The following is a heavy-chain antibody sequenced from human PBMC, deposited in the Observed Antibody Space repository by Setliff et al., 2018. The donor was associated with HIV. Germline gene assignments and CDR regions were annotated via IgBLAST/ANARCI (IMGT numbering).Heavy chain of an antibody. D-gene: IGHD3-16*01. V-gene: IGHV3-7*03. Sequence: GGSLRLSCAAPGFTFSIHAMSWVRQAPGKGLEWVAQINRDGTEKYYVDSVKGRFTVSRDNAENSVYLQMNGLRVDDTALYYCTRDGGEYWGEGTLVTVSS. CDR2: INRDGTEK. CDR3: TRDGGEY. CDR1: GFTFSIHA. J-gene: IGHJ4*02.